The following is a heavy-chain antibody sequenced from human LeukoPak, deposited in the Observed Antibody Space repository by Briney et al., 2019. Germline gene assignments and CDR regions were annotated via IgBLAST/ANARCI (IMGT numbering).Heavy chain of an antibody. V-gene: IGHV3-21*01. CDR1: GFTFSSYS. CDR2: ISSSSSYI. Sequence: GGSLRLSCAASGFTFSSYSMNWVRQAPGKGLEWVSSISSSSSYIYYADSVKGRFTISRDNAKNSLYLQMNSLRAEDTAVYYCARDHRVFDIVVVPAAVKDAFDIWGQGTMVTVSS. J-gene: IGHJ3*02. CDR3: ARDHRVFDIVVVPAAVKDAFDI. D-gene: IGHD2-2*01.